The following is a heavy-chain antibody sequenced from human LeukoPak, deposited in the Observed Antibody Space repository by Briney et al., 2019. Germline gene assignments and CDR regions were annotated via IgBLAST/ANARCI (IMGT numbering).Heavy chain of an antibody. CDR2: ISTSGHNT. J-gene: IGHJ4*02. D-gene: IGHD2-15*01. CDR1: GFTVSSNY. Sequence: GGSLRLSCAASGFTVSSNYMSWVRQAPGKGLEWVSAISTSGHNTFYADSVKGRFTISRDNSKDTLFLQMNSLRAEDTAVYYCADAGYCSGGTCRPPHFDYWGQGTLVTVSS. V-gene: IGHV3-23*01. CDR3: ADAGYCSGGTCRPPHFDY.